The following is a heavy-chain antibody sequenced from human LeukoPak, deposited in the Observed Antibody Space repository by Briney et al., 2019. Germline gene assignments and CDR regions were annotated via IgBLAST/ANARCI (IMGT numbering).Heavy chain of an antibody. J-gene: IGHJ4*02. CDR3: ARPGGSYDGYFDY. Sequence: TSETLSLTCTVSGGSISSNSYYWGWIRQPPGKGLEWIGSIYYSGGTYYNPSLKSRVTISVDTSKNQFSLKLTSVTAADTAVYYCARPGGSYDGYFDYWGQGTLVTVSS. D-gene: IGHD1-26*01. V-gene: IGHV4-39*01. CDR1: GGSISSNSYY. CDR2: IYYSGGT.